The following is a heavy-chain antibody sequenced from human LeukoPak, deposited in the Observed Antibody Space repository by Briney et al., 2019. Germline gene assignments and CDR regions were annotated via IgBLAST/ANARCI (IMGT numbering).Heavy chain of an antibody. J-gene: IGHJ6*03. D-gene: IGHD1-14*01. V-gene: IGHV1-18*01. CDR1: GYTFTSYG. Sequence: ASVKVSCKASGYTFTSYGISWVRQAPGQGLEWMGWISAYNGNTNYAQKLQGRVTMTTDTSTSTAYMELRSLRSEDTAVYYCATRTQAGPDYYYMDVWGKGTTVTVSS. CDR2: ISAYNGNT. CDR3: ATRTQAGPDYYYMDV.